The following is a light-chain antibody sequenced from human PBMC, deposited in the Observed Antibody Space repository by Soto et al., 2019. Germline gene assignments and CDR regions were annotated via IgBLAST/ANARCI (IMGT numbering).Light chain of an antibody. J-gene: IGKJ1*01. CDR1: QSVSSY. CDR2: DAS. V-gene: IGKV3-11*01. Sequence: EIVLTQSPATLSLSPGERATLSCRASQSVSSYLAWTQQKPGQAPRLLIYDASNRATGIPARFSGSGSGTDFTLTISILEPEDYAVYYCQQRSNWLTWTFGQGTKVEIK. CDR3: QQRSNWLTWT.